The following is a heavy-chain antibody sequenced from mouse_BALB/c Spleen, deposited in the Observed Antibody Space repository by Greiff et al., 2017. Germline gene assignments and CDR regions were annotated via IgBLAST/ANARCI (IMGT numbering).Heavy chain of an antibody. CDR2: IYPGDGDT. Sequence: QVQLQQSGAELVRPGSSVKIYCKASGYAFSSYWMNWVKQRPGQGLEWIGQIYPGDGDTNYNGKFKGKATLTADKSSSTAYMQLSSLTSEDSAVYCCARWAYDYDDYAMDYWGQGTSVTVSS. CDR3: ARWAYDYDDYAMDY. CDR1: GYAFSSYW. V-gene: IGHV1-80*01. D-gene: IGHD2-4*01. J-gene: IGHJ4*01.